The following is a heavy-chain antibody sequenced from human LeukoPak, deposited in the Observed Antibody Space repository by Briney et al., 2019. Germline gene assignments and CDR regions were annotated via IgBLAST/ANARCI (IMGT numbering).Heavy chain of an antibody. D-gene: IGHD6-13*01. V-gene: IGHV4-34*01. CDR2: INRSGSN. CDR1: GGSFSGSY. Sequence: NPSETLSLTCAGYGGSFSGSYWTWIRQPPGKGLEWIGEINRSGSNNYNPSLKSRVTISVDTSNNQFSLKLSSVTAADTAVYYCAGPPLIAAAGASYYYYGMDVWGQGTTVTVSS. CDR3: AGPPLIAAAGASYYYYGMDV. J-gene: IGHJ6*02.